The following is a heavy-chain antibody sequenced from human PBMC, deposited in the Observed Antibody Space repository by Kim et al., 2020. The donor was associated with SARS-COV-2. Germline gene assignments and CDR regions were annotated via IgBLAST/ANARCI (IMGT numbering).Heavy chain of an antibody. CDR1: GFTFSSYA. Sequence: GGSLRLSCAASGFTFSSYAMSWVRQAPGKGLEWVSVIGGSGGTTYYADSVKGRFTISRDNSKNTLYLQMNSLRSEDTAVYYCAKDISSNYYRTFDYWGQGTLVTVSS. D-gene: IGHD3-22*01. V-gene: IGHV3-23*01. CDR3: AKDISSNYYRTFDY. CDR2: IGGSGGTT. J-gene: IGHJ4*02.